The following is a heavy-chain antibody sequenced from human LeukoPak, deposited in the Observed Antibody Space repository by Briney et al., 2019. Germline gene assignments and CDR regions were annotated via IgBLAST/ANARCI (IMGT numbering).Heavy chain of an antibody. CDR3: ASGAAAGPSDY. CDR1: GGSFSGYY. Sequence: PSETLSLTCAVYGGSFSGYYWSWIRQPPGKGLEWIGEINHSGSTNYNPSLKSRVTISVDTSKNQFSLKLSSVTAADTAVYYCASGAAAGPSDYWGQGTLVTVSS. D-gene: IGHD6-13*01. V-gene: IGHV4-34*01. CDR2: INHSGST. J-gene: IGHJ4*02.